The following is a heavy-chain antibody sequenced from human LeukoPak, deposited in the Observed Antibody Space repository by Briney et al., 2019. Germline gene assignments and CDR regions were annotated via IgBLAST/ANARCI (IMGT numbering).Heavy chain of an antibody. J-gene: IGHJ3*02. CDR3: ARGGLAYCGGDCYSDAFDI. CDR1: GGSISSGDYY. Sequence: PSETLSLTCTVSGGSISSGDYYWSWIRQPPGKGLEWIGYIYYSGSTYYNPSLKSRVTISVDRSKNQFSLKLSSVTAADTAVYYCARGGLAYCGGDCYSDAFDIWGQGTMVTVSS. CDR2: IYYSGST. V-gene: IGHV4-30-4*01. D-gene: IGHD2-21*02.